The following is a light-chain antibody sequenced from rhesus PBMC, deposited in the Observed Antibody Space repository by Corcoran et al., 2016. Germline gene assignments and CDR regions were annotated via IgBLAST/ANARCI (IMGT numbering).Light chain of an antibody. V-gene: IGKV2-78*01. Sequence: DIVMTQTPLSLSVTPGEPASISCRSSQILLHSNGYTYFHWYLQKPGQSPQLLFFEVSNRASGVPERLSGSGSGTGFKLKISRVEAEDVGISYCEQTLQTPRKFGQGTKVEIK. CDR2: EVS. CDR1: QILLHSNGYTY. CDR3: EQTLQTPRK. J-gene: IGKJ1*01.